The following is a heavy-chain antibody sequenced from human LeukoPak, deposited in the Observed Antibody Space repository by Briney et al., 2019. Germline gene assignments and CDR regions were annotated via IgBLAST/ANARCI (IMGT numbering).Heavy chain of an antibody. CDR3: ARDGSYATEYFQH. Sequence: GGSLRLSCAASGFTFSSYWMSWVRQAPGKGLEWVANIKQGGSEKYYVDSVKGRFTISRDNAKNSLYLQMNSLRAEDTAVYYCARDGSYATEYFQHWGQGTLVTVSS. V-gene: IGHV3-7*01. CDR1: GFTFSSYW. J-gene: IGHJ1*01. D-gene: IGHD1-26*01. CDR2: IKQGGSEK.